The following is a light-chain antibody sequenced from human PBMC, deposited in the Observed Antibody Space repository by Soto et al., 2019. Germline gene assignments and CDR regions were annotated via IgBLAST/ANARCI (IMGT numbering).Light chain of an antibody. CDR2: RNN. V-gene: IGLV1-47*01. CDR1: SSNIGSYD. Sequence: QSALTPPPSSSGTPGQRVTISCSGSSSNIGSYDVHWYQHLPGTAPKVLIYRNNQRPSGVPDRFSGSKSGTSASLAISGLRSEDEADYYCAVWDASLSGHVFGTGTKVTVL. CDR3: AVWDASLSGHV. J-gene: IGLJ1*01.